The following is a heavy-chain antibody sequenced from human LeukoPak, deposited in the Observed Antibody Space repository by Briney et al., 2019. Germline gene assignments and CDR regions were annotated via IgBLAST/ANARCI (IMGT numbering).Heavy chain of an antibody. CDR2: IRSKAYGGTT. CDR1: GFTFGDYA. J-gene: IGHJ4*02. V-gene: IGHV3-49*03. Sequence: PGRSLRLSCTASGFTFGDYAMSWFRQAPGKGLEWVGFIRSKAYGGTTEYAASVKGRFTISRDDSKGIAYLQMNSLKTEDTAVYYCTRTRYDILTGSRWGQGTLVTVSS. D-gene: IGHD3-9*01. CDR3: TRTRYDILTGSR.